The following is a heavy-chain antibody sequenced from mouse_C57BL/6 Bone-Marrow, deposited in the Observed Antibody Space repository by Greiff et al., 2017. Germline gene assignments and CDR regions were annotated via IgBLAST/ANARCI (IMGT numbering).Heavy chain of an antibody. Sequence: VQLQQSGPVLVKPGASVKMSCKASGYTFTDYYMNWVKQSHGKSLEWIGVINPYNGGTSYNQKFKGKATLTVDKSSSTAYMELNSLTSEDSAVYYCARCHYYGSSFYAMDYWGQGTSVTVSS. J-gene: IGHJ4*01. V-gene: IGHV1-19*01. D-gene: IGHD1-1*01. CDR3: ARCHYYGSSFYAMDY. CDR2: INPYNGGT. CDR1: GYTFTDYY.